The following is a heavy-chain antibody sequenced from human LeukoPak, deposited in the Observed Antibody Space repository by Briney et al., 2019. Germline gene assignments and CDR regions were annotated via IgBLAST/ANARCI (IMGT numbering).Heavy chain of an antibody. CDR3: ALAFNSGYDYDAFDI. D-gene: IGHD5-12*01. J-gene: IGHJ3*02. CDR1: GYTFTSYG. Sequence: ASVKVSCKASGYTFTSYGISWVRQAPGQGLEWMGWMSPNSGNTGYAQKFQGRVTITRNTSINTAYMELSSLRSEDTAVYYCALAFNSGYDYDAFDIWGEGTMVTVSS. CDR2: MSPNSGNT. V-gene: IGHV1-8*03.